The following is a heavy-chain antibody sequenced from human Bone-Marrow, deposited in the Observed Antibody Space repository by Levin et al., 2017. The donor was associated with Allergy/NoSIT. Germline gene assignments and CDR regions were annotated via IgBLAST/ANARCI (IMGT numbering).Heavy chain of an antibody. D-gene: IGHD1-7*01. CDR1: GVSITSRNYY. Sequence: SETLSLTCTVSGVSITSRNYYWGWIRQSPGTGLEWIGNIFSGGTTYYNPSLESRVTLSLDTSRNQFSLRLTSVAAADTAVYFCVKEGGVAQNYFDPWGQGTLVTVSS. J-gene: IGHJ5*02. V-gene: IGHV4-39*07. CDR2: IFSGGTT. CDR3: VKEGGVAQNYFDP.